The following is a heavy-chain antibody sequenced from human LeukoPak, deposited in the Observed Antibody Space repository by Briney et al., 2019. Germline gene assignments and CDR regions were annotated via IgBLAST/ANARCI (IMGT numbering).Heavy chain of an antibody. Sequence: SETLSLTCTVSGGSISSGDYYWSWIRQPPGKGLEWIGYIYYSGSTYYNPSLKSRVTISVDTSKDQFSLKLSSVTAADTAVYYCARVDTAMVPPDYWGQGTLVTVSS. CDR1: GGSISSGDYY. D-gene: IGHD5-18*01. V-gene: IGHV4-30-4*01. CDR2: IYYSGST. J-gene: IGHJ4*02. CDR3: ARVDTAMVPPDY.